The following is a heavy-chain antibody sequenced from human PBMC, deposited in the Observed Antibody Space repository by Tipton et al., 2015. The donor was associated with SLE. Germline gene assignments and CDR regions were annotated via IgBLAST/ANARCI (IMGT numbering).Heavy chain of an antibody. CDR2: ISNGGST. D-gene: IGHD1-1*01. J-gene: IGHJ3*02. V-gene: IGHV4-61*01. CDR3: ARGEPEGLTTNTFDI. CDR1: GGSVSSGFYY. Sequence: TLSLTCTVSGGSVSSGFYYWSWIRQPPGKGLEWIGYISNGGSTKYNPSLKSRVTISVDTSKNQVSLNLASVTAADAAVYYCARGEPEGLTTNTFDIWGQGTEVTVAS.